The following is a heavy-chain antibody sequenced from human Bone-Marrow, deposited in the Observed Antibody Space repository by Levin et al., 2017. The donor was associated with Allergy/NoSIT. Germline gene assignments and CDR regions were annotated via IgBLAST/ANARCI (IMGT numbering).Heavy chain of an antibody. V-gene: IGHV6-1*01. CDR3: ARDLYYDSSGELVPDAFDI. CDR2: TYYRSKWYN. D-gene: IGHD3-22*01. CDR1: GDSVSSNSAA. J-gene: IGHJ3*02. Sequence: SETLSLTCAISGDSVSSNSAAWNWIRQSPSRGLEWLGRTYYRSKWYNDYAVSVKSRITINPDTSKNQFSLQLNSVTPEDTAVYYCARDLYYDSSGELVPDAFDIWGQGTMVTVSS.